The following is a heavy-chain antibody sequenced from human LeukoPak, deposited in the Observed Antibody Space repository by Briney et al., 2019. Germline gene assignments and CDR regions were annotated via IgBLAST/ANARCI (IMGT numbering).Heavy chain of an antibody. CDR3: ARDHSVDIYYYYGMDV. J-gene: IGHJ6*02. Sequence: ASVKVSCKASGYTFTSYAMNWVRQAPGQGLEWMGIISPSDGSTSYAQRFQGRVTMTRDTSTNTVYMELSSLRSADTAVYYCARDHSVDIYYYYGMDVWGQGTTVTISS. V-gene: IGHV1-46*01. D-gene: IGHD2-15*01. CDR1: GYTFTSYA. CDR2: ISPSDGST.